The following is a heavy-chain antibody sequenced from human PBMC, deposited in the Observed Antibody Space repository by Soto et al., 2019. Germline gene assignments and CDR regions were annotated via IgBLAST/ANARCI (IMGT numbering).Heavy chain of an antibody. V-gene: IGHV1-18*01. CDR2: ISAYNGNT. J-gene: IGHJ4*02. CDR3: ARDAAGGLFDY. Sequence: QVHLVQSGAEVKKPGASVKVSCKASGYTFTSYGIRWVRQAPGQGLEWMGWISAYNGNTKYAQKLQGRVTMTTDTSTSTAYMEQWSLRSVYTAEYYCARDAAGGLFDYVGQGTLVTVTS. CDR1: GYTFTSYG. D-gene: IGHD3-16*01.